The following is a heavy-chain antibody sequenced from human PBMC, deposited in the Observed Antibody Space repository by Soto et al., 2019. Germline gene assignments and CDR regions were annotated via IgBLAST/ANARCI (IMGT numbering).Heavy chain of an antibody. CDR3: HKKDGVDV. CDR2: IKTKTDGGAT. V-gene: IGHV3-15*01. CDR1: GFTFSQAW. J-gene: IGHJ6*02. Sequence: PGGSLRLSCAASGFTFSQAWMSLVRQSPGKGLEWVGRIKTKTDGGATDYAAPVKGRLTISIDDSKSTLFLQMNSLKTEDTAVYYCHKKDGVDVWGQGTTFTVSS.